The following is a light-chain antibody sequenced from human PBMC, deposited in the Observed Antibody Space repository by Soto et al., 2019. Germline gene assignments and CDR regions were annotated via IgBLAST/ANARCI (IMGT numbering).Light chain of an antibody. Sequence: SYELTQPPSVSVSPGQKARITCSGDALPKQYAYWYQQKSGQAPVLLMNKDTERLSGVPERFSGSSSGTTVTLTISGVQPEDEADYYCQTSDTGGTYVFGPGTKLTVL. CDR1: ALPKQY. V-gene: IGLV3-25*01. CDR3: QTSDTGGTYV. CDR2: KDT. J-gene: IGLJ1*01.